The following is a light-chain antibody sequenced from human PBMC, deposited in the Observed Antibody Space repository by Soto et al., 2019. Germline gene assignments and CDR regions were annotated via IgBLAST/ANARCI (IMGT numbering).Light chain of an antibody. V-gene: IGKV2-28*01. J-gene: IGKJ1*01. CDR3: MQPLESPRT. CDR1: QTLMHSNGYTF. CDR2: MVS. Sequence: DIEMTQSPLSLPVTPGEPASISCRSSQTLMHSNGYTFLDWYLQKPGQSPQLLIYMVSNRASGVPDRFSGSGSGTDFTLRISRVEAEDVGVYYCMQPLESPRTFGQGTKVEIK.